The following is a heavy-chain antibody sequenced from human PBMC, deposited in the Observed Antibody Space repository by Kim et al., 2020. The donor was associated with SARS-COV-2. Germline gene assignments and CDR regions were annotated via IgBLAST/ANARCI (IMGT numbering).Heavy chain of an antibody. CDR2: IN. D-gene: IGHD4-17*01. Sequence: INCSNPSLKSRVTISIDTSKTQFSLKLSSVTAADTAVYYCARRGDFDRDYWGQGTLITVSS. V-gene: IGHV4-39*07. J-gene: IGHJ4*02. CDR3: ARRGDFDRDY.